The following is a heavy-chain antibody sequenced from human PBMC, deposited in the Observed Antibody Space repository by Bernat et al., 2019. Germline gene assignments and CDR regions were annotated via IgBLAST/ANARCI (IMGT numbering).Heavy chain of an antibody. D-gene: IGHD1-26*01. J-gene: IGHJ6*02. V-gene: IGHV3-23*01. CDR2: LTNSGDNT. CDR3: AKYVGLADNGKYGFDV. CDR1: GFTFSSYA. Sequence: EVQLLESGGDLAQPGGSLRLSCAASGFTFSSYAMAWVRQAPGKGLEWVSSLTNSGDNTYYADSVKGRFTISRDNSKGTLYPQMSSLRDEDTAIYYWAKYVGLADNGKYGFDVWGQGTTVTVSS.